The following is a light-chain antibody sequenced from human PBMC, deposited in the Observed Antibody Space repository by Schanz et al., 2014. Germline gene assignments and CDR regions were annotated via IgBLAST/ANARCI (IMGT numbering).Light chain of an antibody. CDR2: EVT. CDR1: SIDVGGYNY. V-gene: IGLV2-8*01. CDR3: SSYAGSNNFCV. Sequence: QSALTQPPSASGSPGQSVTISCTGTSIDVGGYNYVSWYQQHPGKAPKPMIYEVTKRPSGVPDRFSGSKSGNTASLTVSGLQAEDEADYYCSSYAGSNNFCVFGTGTKLTVL. J-gene: IGLJ1*01.